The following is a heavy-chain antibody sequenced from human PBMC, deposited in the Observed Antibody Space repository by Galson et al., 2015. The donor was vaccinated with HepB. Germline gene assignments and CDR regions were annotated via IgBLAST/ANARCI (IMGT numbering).Heavy chain of an antibody. J-gene: IGHJ4*02. CDR2: ISGSGGST. CDR1: GFTFSSYA. D-gene: IGHD3-3*01. V-gene: IGHV3-23*01. CDR3: AKARFLEWLLAGGFDY. Sequence: LRLSCAASGFTFSSYAMSWVRQAPGKGLEWVSAISGSGGSTYYADSVKGRFTISRDNSKNTLYLRMSSLRAEDTAVYYCAKARFLEWLLAGGFDYWGQGTLVTVSS.